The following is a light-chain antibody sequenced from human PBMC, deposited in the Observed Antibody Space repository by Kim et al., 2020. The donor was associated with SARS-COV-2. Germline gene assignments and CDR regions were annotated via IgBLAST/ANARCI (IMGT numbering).Light chain of an antibody. CDR1: SLRKYY. Sequence: SSELTQDPAVSVALGQTVRITCQGDSLRKYYATWYQQKARQAPVLVFYAKDKRPSGVPDRFSGSTSGNTASLTITGAQAADEADYYCMSRDSRGTVVFGGGTKVTVL. J-gene: IGLJ2*01. V-gene: IGLV3-19*01. CDR2: AKD. CDR3: MSRDSRGTVV.